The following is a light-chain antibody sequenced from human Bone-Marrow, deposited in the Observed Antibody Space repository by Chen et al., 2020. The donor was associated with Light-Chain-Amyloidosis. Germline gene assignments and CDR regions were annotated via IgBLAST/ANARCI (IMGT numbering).Light chain of an antibody. V-gene: IGLV2-23*02. CDR3: SSYAGGTTFVI. Sequence: QSALTQPASGSGSPGQSITISCTGTSSDVGSYNLVSWYQQHPGKVPNLMIYDDSKRPSGVSDRFSGSKSGNTASLTISGRQAEDEADYYCSSYAGGTTFVIFGGGTKLTVL. CDR1: SSDVGSYNL. J-gene: IGLJ2*01. CDR2: DDS.